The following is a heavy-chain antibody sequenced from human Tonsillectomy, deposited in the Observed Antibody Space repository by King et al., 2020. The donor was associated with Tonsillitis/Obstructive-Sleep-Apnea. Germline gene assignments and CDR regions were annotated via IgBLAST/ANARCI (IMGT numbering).Heavy chain of an antibody. CDR3: ARDYYDSSGYYHGYFQH. D-gene: IGHD3-22*01. Sequence: VQLVESGAEVKKPGASVKVSCKASGYTFTSYDITWVRQAPGQGLEWMGWSRPNNGDTNYAQKLQGRVTMTSDTSTNTAYMELRSLRSDDTAVYYCARDYYDSSGYYHGYFQHWGQGTQVTVSS. CDR2: SRPNNGDT. J-gene: IGHJ1*01. CDR1: GYTFTSYD. V-gene: IGHV1-18*01.